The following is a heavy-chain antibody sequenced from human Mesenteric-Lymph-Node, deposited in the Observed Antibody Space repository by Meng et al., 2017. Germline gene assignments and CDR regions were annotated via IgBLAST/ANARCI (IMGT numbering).Heavy chain of an antibody. Sequence: GESLKISCTASGYTFTSHAIHWMRQAPGQTLEWMGWINTGNGITKYPQQLQGRVTITRDTSATTVFMELSSLTSEDTAVYFCARGNILLWFGVDLDYWGPGTLVTVSS. V-gene: IGHV1-3*04. CDR2: INTGNGIT. D-gene: IGHD3-10*01. CDR1: GYTFTSHA. CDR3: ARGNILLWFGVDLDY. J-gene: IGHJ4*02.